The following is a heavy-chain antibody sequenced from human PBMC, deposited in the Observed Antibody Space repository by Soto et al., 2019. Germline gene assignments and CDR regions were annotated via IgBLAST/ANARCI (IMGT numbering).Heavy chain of an antibody. V-gene: IGHV3-30-3*01. D-gene: IGHD2-2*01. J-gene: IGHJ3*02. CDR1: GFTFSSYA. CDR2: ISYDGSNK. CDR3: ARDGVVVPAATFDI. Sequence: PGGSLRLSCAASGFTFSSYAMHWVRQAPGKGLEWVAVISYDGSNKYYADSVKGRFTISRDNSKNTLYLQMNSLRAEDTAVYYCARDGVVVPAATFDIWCQGTMVTVSS.